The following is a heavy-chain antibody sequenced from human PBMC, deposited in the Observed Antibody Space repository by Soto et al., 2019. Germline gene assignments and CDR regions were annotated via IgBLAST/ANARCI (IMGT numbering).Heavy chain of an antibody. CDR3: AKGWGDY. CDR1: GFTFSSYT. J-gene: IGHJ4*02. D-gene: IGHD7-27*01. CDR2: ISSSAGST. Sequence: EVQLLESGGGLVQPGGSLRLSCAASGFTFSSYTMSWFRQGPGKGLEWVSGISSSAGSTVNADSVKGRFTISRDNFKNTLYPQMNRLRAVDTAVYYCAKGWGDYWGQGTPVTVSS. V-gene: IGHV3-23*01.